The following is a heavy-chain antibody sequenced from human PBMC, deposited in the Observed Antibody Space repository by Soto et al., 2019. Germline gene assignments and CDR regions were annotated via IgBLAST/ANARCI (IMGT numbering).Heavy chain of an antibody. CDR3: AKDGGYGSGSYYSDD. V-gene: IGHV3-23*01. CDR1: GFTFSSYA. Sequence: EVQLLESGGGLVQPGGSLRLSCAASGFTFSSYAMSWVRQAPGKGLEWVLTTSGSGGSTYYGDPVKGRFTISRDNSKNTFYLQMNSLTAEDMAVYYCAKDGGYGSGSYYSDDWGQGTLVTVSS. CDR2: TSGSGGST. D-gene: IGHD3-10*01. J-gene: IGHJ4*02.